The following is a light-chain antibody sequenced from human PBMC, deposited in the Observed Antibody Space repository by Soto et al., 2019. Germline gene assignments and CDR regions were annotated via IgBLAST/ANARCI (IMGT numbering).Light chain of an antibody. CDR3: QQYTGPPTT. Sequence: EIVLTQSPGTLSLSPGKRATLSCRASQSISSSYLAWYQQRPGQAPRLLIYGASSRATGIPDRFSGSGSGTEFTLTISRLEPEDSAVYFCQQYTGPPTTFGQGTRLEIK. CDR2: GAS. CDR1: QSISSSY. J-gene: IGKJ5*01. V-gene: IGKV3-20*01.